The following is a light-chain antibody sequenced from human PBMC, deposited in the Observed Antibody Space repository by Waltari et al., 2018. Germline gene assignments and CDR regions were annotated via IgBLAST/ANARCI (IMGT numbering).Light chain of an antibody. CDR1: SSDVGFAKY. CDR3: NSYAGSSSWV. CDR2: DVS. Sequence: QSALSQPASVSGSPGQSITISCTGTSSDVGFAKYVSWYQQHPGKAPKLMIYDVSERPSGVSNRFSGSKSGNTASLTISGLQADDEADYYCNSYAGSSSWVFGGGTKLTVL. V-gene: IGLV2-14*01. J-gene: IGLJ3*02.